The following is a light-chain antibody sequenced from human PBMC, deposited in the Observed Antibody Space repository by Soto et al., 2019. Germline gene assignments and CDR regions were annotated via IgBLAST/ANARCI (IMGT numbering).Light chain of an antibody. J-gene: IGKJ2*01. CDR3: QQYNNWPPMYT. Sequence: EVVMTQSPATLSVSPGERATLSCRVSQSVSTNLAWYQQKGGQPPRLLIYGASTRATDIPARFSGRGSGTEFTLTISSLQSEDFAVYYCQQYNNWPPMYTFGQGTKLEIK. CDR2: GAS. CDR1: QSVSTN. V-gene: IGKV3-15*01.